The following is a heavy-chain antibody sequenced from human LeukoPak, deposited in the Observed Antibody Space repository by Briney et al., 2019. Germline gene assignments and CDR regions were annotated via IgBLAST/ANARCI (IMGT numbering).Heavy chain of an antibody. CDR1: GFIFSNYA. Sequence: GGSLRLSCAASGFIFSNYAMSWVRQAPGKGLEWVSNINTDGTEINYLDSVRGRFTISRDNAKNSLYLQMNSLRAEDTAIYYCATDRGWLQFDYWGQGTLVTVPS. J-gene: IGHJ4*02. CDR3: ATDRGWLQFDY. V-gene: IGHV3-7*01. CDR2: INTDGTEI. D-gene: IGHD5-24*01.